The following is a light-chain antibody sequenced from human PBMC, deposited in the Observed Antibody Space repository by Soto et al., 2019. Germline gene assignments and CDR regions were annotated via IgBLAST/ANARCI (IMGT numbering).Light chain of an antibody. Sequence: SYELTQPPSVSVAPGQTARITCGGNNIGSKGVHWYQQKPGQAPVLVVYDDSDRPSGIPERFSGSNSGNTATLTISRVEAGDEADYYCQVWDSSSDPLVFGGGTQLTVL. CDR1: NIGSKG. CDR2: DDS. CDR3: QVWDSSSDPLV. J-gene: IGLJ3*02. V-gene: IGLV3-21*02.